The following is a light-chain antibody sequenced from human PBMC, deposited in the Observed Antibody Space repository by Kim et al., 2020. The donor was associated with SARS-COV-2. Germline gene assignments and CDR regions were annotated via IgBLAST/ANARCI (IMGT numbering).Light chain of an antibody. CDR1: NIGNKN. CDR2: RDN. V-gene: IGLV3-9*01. J-gene: IGLJ2*01. Sequence: SYELTQPLSVSVALGQTARITCGGNNIGNKNVHWYQQKPGQAPVLVIYRDNNRPSGIPERFSGSNSGNTATLTISRAQGGDEADYYCQVWDSSTVVFGGGTQLTVL. CDR3: QVWDSSTVV.